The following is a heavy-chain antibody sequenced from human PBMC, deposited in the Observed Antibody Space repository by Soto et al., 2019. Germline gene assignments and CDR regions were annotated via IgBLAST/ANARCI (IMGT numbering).Heavy chain of an antibody. D-gene: IGHD5-18*01. CDR1: GYTFTSYA. J-gene: IGHJ6*02. Sequence: ASVKVSCKASGYTFTSYAMHWVRQAPGQGLEWMGRINADYGNTQYAQKFRGRVTMTTDTTTTTVYMELTNLRSDDTAVYYCARCIQGDYYYGTDVWGQGTTVTVSS. CDR2: INADYGNT. V-gene: IGHV1-18*01. CDR3: ARCIQGDYYYGTDV.